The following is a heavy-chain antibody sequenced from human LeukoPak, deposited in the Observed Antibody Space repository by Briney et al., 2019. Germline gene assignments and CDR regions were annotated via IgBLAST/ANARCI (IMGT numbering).Heavy chain of an antibody. J-gene: IGHJ4*02. CDR2: ISHDVKTT. CDR1: GFSFSDSV. Sequence: GGSLRLSCVASGFSFSDSVIHWVRQAPGKGLEWVAVISHDVKTTYYADSAKGRFTISRDNSRNTVFLQMNRLRTEDTAVYYCVKEAYYGWGSSPTFYFDYWGQGTRVTVSS. V-gene: IGHV3-30*04. CDR3: VKEAYYGWGSSPTFYFDY. D-gene: IGHD3-10*01.